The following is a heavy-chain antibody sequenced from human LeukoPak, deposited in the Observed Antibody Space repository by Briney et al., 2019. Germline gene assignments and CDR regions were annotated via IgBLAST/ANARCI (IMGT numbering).Heavy chain of an antibody. V-gene: IGHV1-69*05. D-gene: IGHD5-24*01. Sequence: GSSVKVSCKASGGTFSSYAIRWVRQAPGQGLEWMARIIPIFGTANYAQKFHGRVTITTDESTSTAYMELSSLRSEDTALYYCEREVMATIRGGYYYYYMDVWGKGTTVTVSS. CDR1: GGTFSSYA. CDR3: EREVMATIRGGYYYYYMDV. CDR2: IIPIFGTA. J-gene: IGHJ6*03.